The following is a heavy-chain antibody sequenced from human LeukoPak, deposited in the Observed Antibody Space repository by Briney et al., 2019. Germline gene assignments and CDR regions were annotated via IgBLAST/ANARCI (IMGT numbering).Heavy chain of an antibody. CDR3: ARLVVSFYVTNNSWVYFDY. D-gene: IGHD2-8*01. CDR1: GGSFNNYY. V-gene: IGHV4-34*01. CDR2: INHSGST. Sequence: SETLSLTCAVYGGSFNNYYWSWIRQPPGKGLEWIGEINHSGSTNCNPSLKSRVTISEDTSKNQFSLKMTSVTAADTAVYYCARLVVSFYVTNNSWVYFDYWGQGTLVTISS. J-gene: IGHJ4*02.